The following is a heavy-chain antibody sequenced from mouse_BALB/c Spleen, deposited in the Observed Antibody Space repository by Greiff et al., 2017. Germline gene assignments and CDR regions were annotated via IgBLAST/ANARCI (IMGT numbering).Heavy chain of an antibody. CDR3: ARDMNAYFDY. Sequence: EVKLVESGGGLVQPGGSLRLSCATSGFTFTGYYMSWVRQHPGKALEWLGLIRNKANGYTTEYSASVKGRFTISRDNSQSTLYLQMNTLRAEDSATYYCARDMNAYFDYWGHGTTLTPSP. J-gene: IGHJ2*01. CDR1: GFTFTGYY. CDR2: IRNKANGYTT. V-gene: IGHV7-3*02.